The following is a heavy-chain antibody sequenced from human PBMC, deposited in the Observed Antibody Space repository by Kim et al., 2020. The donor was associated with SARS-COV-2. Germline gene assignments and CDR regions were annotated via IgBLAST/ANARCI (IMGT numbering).Heavy chain of an antibody. J-gene: IGHJ6*02. Sequence: GGSLRLPCAVSGFTFSSYAMSWVRQAPGKGLEWVSAISGSGGSTYYADSVKGRFTISRDNSKNTLYLQMNSLRAEDTAVYYCAKDSMIVVVMLVDYGMDVWGQGTTVTVSS. V-gene: IGHV3-23*01. D-gene: IGHD3-22*01. CDR3: AKDSMIVVVMLVDYGMDV. CDR1: GFTFSSYA. CDR2: ISGSGGST.